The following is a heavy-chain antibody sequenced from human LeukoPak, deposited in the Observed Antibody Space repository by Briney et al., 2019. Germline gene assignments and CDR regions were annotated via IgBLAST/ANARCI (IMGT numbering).Heavy chain of an antibody. CDR3: ARALAAAAGRRAGMMGD. D-gene: IGHD6-13*01. CDR1: GYTFTSYY. CDR2: FNPSGGST. Sequence: ASVKVSCKASGYTFTSYYMHWVRQAPGQGLEWMGIFNPSGGSTTYAQKFQGRVTMTRDMSTSTAYMELSSLRFEDTAVYYCARALAAAAGRRAGMMGDWGQGTLVTVSS. V-gene: IGHV1-46*01. J-gene: IGHJ4*02.